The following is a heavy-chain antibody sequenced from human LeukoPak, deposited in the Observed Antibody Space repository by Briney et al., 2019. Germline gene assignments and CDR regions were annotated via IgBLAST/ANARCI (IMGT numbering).Heavy chain of an antibody. Sequence: PGGSLRLSCAASGFTFSSYSMNWVRQAPGKGLEWVSSISSSSSYIYYADSVKGRFTISRDSSKNTLFLQMNSLRAEDTAVYYCAKSGPRGYFFDYWGQGTLVTVSS. CDR2: ISSSSSYI. D-gene: IGHD3-22*01. CDR3: AKSGPRGYFFDY. CDR1: GFTFSSYS. V-gene: IGHV3-21*04. J-gene: IGHJ4*02.